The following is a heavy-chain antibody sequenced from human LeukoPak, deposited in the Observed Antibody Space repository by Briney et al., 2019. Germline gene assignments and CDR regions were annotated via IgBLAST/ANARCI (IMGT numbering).Heavy chain of an antibody. D-gene: IGHD5-18*01. CDR1: GFTFSSYA. Sequence: GGSLRLSCAASGFTFSSYAVSWVRQAPGKGLEWVSAISGSGGSTYYADSVKGRFTISRDNSKNTLYLQMNSLRAEDTAVYYCAKDHRYSYGPAILGYWGQGTLVTVSS. CDR3: AKDHRYSYGPAILGY. CDR2: ISGSGGST. J-gene: IGHJ4*02. V-gene: IGHV3-23*01.